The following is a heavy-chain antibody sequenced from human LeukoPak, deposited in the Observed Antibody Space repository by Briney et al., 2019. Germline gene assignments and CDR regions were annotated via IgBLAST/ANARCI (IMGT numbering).Heavy chain of an antibody. CDR3: ARDLMGTAYRGAFYY. J-gene: IGHJ4*02. D-gene: IGHD5-18*01. V-gene: IGHV3-11*01. CDR1: GFTLSSYA. CDR2: ISSSGSTI. Sequence: GGSLRLSCAASGFTLSSYAMSWIRQAPGKGLEWVSYISSSGSTIYYADSVKGRFTISRDNAKNSLYLQMNSLRAEDTAVYYCARDLMGTAYRGAFYYWGQGTLVTVSS.